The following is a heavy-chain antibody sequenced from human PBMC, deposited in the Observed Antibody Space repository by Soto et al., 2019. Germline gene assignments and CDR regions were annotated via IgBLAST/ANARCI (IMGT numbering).Heavy chain of an antibody. J-gene: IGHJ3*02. CDR3: ARESHYDILSGYSTDAFDM. D-gene: IGHD3-9*01. V-gene: IGHV3-72*01. Sequence: PGGSLRLSCVASGFSFSDHYMDWVRQAPGKGPEWVGRTRNKANSYTTEYAASVKGRFTISRDESRNSLFLQMNSLKTEDTAVYHCARESHYDILSGYSTDAFDMWGQGTMVTVSS. CDR1: GFSFSDHY. CDR2: TRNKANSYTT.